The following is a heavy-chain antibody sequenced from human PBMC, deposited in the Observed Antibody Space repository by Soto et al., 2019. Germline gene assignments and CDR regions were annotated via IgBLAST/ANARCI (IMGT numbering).Heavy chain of an antibody. CDR2: IFYSGST. J-gene: IGHJ4*02. Sequence: SETLSLTCIVSGGSISSYYWSWIRQPPGKGLEWIGYIFYSGSTNYNPSLKSRVTISVDTSKNQFSLKLSSVTAADTAVYYCARAVLPATAPFDYWGQGTLVTVSS. V-gene: IGHV4-59*01. CDR3: ARAVLPATAPFDY. D-gene: IGHD2-2*01. CDR1: GGSISSYY.